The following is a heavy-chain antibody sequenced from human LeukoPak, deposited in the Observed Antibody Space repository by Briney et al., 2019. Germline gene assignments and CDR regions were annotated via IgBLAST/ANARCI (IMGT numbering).Heavy chain of an antibody. CDR1: GFTLSSYW. CDR3: ARVWNNVSFRWFDP. Sequence: GGSLRLSCAASGFTLSSYWMSWVRQAPGKGLEWVANIKQDGSEKYYGDSVKGRFTISRDSAKNTLYLQMNSLRAEDTAVYYFARVWNNVSFRWFDPWGQGTLVTVSS. CDR2: IKQDGSEK. D-gene: IGHD1/OR15-1a*01. J-gene: IGHJ5*02. V-gene: IGHV3-7*01.